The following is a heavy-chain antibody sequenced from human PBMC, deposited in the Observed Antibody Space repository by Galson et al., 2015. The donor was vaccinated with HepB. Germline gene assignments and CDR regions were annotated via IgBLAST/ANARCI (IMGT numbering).Heavy chain of an antibody. CDR1: GFAFSSSS. D-gene: IGHD3-10*01. J-gene: IGHJ4*02. CDR3: ARHGGGWIGGYNFDY. V-gene: IGHV3-21*01. Sequence: SLRLSCAASGFAFSSSSMNWVRQAPGKGLDWVASINESGASIYYAGSLKGRFTISRDNAKNSLHLEMNSLRAEDTAVYYCARHGGGWIGGYNFDYWGRGTLVTVSS. CDR2: INESGASI.